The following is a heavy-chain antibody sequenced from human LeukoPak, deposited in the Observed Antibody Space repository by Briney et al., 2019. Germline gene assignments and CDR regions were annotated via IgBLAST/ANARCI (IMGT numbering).Heavy chain of an antibody. D-gene: IGHD3-10*01. CDR3: AKGLEHYYGSGSFPSHFDY. CDR1: GFTFSSYG. Sequence: GGSLRLSCAASGFTFSSYGMHWVRQAPGKGLEWVAFIRYDGSNKYYADSVKGRFTISRDNSKNTLYLQMNSLRAEDTAVYYCAKGLEHYYGSGSFPSHFDYWGQGTLVTVSS. CDR2: IRYDGSNK. V-gene: IGHV3-30*02. J-gene: IGHJ4*02.